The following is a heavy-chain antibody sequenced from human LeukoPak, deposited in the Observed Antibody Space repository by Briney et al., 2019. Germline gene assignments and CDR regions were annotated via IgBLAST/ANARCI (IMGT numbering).Heavy chain of an antibody. CDR1: GGSISSYY. J-gene: IGHJ4*02. Sequence: PSETLSLTCTVSGGSISSYYWSWMRQPPGKGLEWIGYIHYSGSTNYNPSLKSRVTISLDTSRTQFSLKLTSVTAAATAVYYCARTGWTSARWGQGTRVTVSS. V-gene: IGHV4-59*08. CDR3: ARTGWTSAR. D-gene: IGHD2-15*01. CDR2: IHYSGST.